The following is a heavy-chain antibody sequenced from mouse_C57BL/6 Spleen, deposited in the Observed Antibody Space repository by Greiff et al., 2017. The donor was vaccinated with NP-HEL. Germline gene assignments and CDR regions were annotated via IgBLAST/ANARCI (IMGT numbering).Heavy chain of an antibody. CDR1: GFNIKDYY. Sequence: VQLKESGAELVKPGASVKLSCTASGFNIKDYYMHWVKQRTEQGLEWIGRIDPEDGETKYDPKFQGKATITADTSSKTAYLQLSSLTSEDTAVYYCASDTTDAWFAYWGQGTLVTVSA. CDR3: ASDTTDAWFAY. D-gene: IGHD1-1*01. V-gene: IGHV14-2*01. J-gene: IGHJ3*01. CDR2: IDPEDGET.